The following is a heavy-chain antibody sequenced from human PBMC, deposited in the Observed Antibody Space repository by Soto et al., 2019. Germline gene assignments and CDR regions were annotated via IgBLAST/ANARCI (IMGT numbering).Heavy chain of an antibody. J-gene: IGHJ4*02. D-gene: IGHD6-19*01. V-gene: IGHV4-30-4*01. CDR2: MYDRGSA. CDR1: GGAVSSGDSY. Sequence: SETLSLTCTVSGGAVSSGDSYWSWIRQPPGKGLEWIGYMYDRGSAYYNPSLKSRVTMSVDTAKNRLSLSLRSVTAADTAVYYCDGRDENVPWLAYDYWGRGTVVTVSS. CDR3: DGRDENVPWLAYDY.